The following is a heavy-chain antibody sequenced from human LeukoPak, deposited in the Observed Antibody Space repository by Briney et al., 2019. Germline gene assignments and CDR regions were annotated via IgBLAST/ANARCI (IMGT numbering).Heavy chain of an antibody. CDR3: ARHKVWFGELVGWFDP. J-gene: IGHJ5*02. CDR2: IYYSGST. CDR1: CGSISSYY. D-gene: IGHD3-10*01. V-gene: IGHV4-59*08. Sequence: PSETLSLTCTVSCGSISSYYWSWIRQPPGKGREWIGYIYYSGSTNYTPSPKSRVTISVDTSKNQFSLQLSSVTAADTAVYYCARHKVWFGELVGWFDPWGQGTLVTVSS.